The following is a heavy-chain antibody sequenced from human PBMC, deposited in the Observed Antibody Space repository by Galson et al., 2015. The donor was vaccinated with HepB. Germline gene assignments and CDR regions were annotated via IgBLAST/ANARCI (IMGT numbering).Heavy chain of an antibody. J-gene: IGHJ4*02. CDR2: ISSSSSYI. CDR1: GFTLSRYA. D-gene: IGHD1-1*01. V-gene: IGHV3-21*01. Sequence: SLRLSCAASGFTLSRYAMHWVRQAPGKGLEWVSSISSSSSYIYYADSVKGRFTISRDNAKNSLYLQMNSLRAEVTAVYYCARRSLTGTLDYWGQGTLVTVSS. CDR3: ARRSLTGTLDY.